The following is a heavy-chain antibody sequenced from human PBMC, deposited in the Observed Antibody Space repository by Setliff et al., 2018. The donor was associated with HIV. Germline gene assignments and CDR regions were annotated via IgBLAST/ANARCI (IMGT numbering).Heavy chain of an antibody. J-gene: IGHJ4*02. V-gene: IGHV4-31*03. CDR2: IYYSGST. D-gene: IGHD3-3*01. Sequence: PSETLSLTCTVSGGSISSGTYYWSWIRQHPGKGLEWIGYIYYSGSTYYNPSLKSRVTISVDTSRNQFSLKLSSVTAADTAVYYRARDRSDYYNLPGYFDHWGQGTPVTVSS. CDR1: GGSISSGTYY. CDR3: ARDRSDYYNLPGYFDH.